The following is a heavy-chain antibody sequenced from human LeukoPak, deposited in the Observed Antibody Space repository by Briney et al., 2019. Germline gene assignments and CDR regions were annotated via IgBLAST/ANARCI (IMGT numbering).Heavy chain of an antibody. V-gene: IGHV3-20*04. CDR3: ARAQEDYYGSGSYYKGGFDY. CDR2: INWNGGST. D-gene: IGHD3-10*01. CDR1: GFTFSSYA. Sequence: GGSLRLSCAASGFTFSSYAMSWVRQAPGKGLEWVSGINWNGGSTGYADSVKGRFTISRDNAKNSLYLQMNSLRAEDTALYYCARAQEDYYGSGSYYKGGFDYWGQGTLVTVSS. J-gene: IGHJ4*02.